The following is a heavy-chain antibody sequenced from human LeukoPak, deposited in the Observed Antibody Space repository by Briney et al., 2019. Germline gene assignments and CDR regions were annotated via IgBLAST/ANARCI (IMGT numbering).Heavy chain of an antibody. V-gene: IGHV1-2*02. D-gene: IGHD2-15*01. CDR1: GYTFTGYY. Sequence: ASVKVSCTASGYTFTGYYMHWVRQAPGQGLEWMGWINPNSGGTSYAQKFQGRVTMTRDTSTSTVYMELSSLRSEDTAVYYCASPRGEVGSGSSYYYGMDVWGQGTTVTVSS. J-gene: IGHJ6*02. CDR3: ASPRGEVGSGSSYYYGMDV. CDR2: INPNSGGT.